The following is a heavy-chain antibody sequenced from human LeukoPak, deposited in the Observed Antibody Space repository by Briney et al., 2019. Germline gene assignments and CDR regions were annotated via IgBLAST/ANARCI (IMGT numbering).Heavy chain of an antibody. CDR3: AKDHLVRGVMAS. Sequence: GGSLRLSCAASGFVFSTAVMHWVRQAPGKGLEWVALIWHDGSDIYYSDSVKGRFTISRDNSKNTLYLQTHSLTTEDTAVYNCAKDHLVRGVMASWVQGTLVTVSS. CDR1: GFVFSTAV. V-gene: IGHV3-30*02. D-gene: IGHD3-10*01. J-gene: IGHJ5*02. CDR2: IWHDGSDI.